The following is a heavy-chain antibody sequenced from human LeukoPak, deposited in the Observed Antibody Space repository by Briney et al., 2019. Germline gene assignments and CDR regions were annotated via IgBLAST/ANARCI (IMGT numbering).Heavy chain of an antibody. J-gene: IGHJ4*02. CDR3: AGGVYGYNAFDY. V-gene: IGHV3-48*02. CDR2: ISSGRSIM. D-gene: IGHD5/OR15-5a*01. CDR1: GFTFSAYG. Sequence: GGSLRLSCAASGFTFSAYGMSWVRQAPGKGLEWISHISSGRSIMNYADSVKGRFTTSRDNGKNSVYLQMNSLKDEDTAVYYCAGGVYGYNAFDYWGQGTLVTVSS.